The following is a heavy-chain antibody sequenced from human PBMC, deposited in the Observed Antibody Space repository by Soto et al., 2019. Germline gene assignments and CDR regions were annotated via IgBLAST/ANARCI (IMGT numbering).Heavy chain of an antibody. V-gene: IGHV1-8*01. CDR2: MNPNSGNT. Sequence: ASVKVSCKASGYTFTSYDINCVRQATGQGLEWMGWMNPNSGNTGYAQKFQGRVTMTRNTSISTAYMELSSLRSEDTAVYYCARGRYYDFWSGYFPGYDYYGMDVWGQGTTVTVSS. D-gene: IGHD3-3*01. J-gene: IGHJ6*02. CDR1: GYTFTSYD. CDR3: ARGRYYDFWSGYFPGYDYYGMDV.